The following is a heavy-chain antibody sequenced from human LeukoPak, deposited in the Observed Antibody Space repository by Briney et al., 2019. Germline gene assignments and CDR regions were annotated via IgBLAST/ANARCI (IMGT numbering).Heavy chain of an antibody. CDR1: GGPISSYY. CDR2: IYYSGST. D-gene: IGHD6-19*01. J-gene: IGHJ4*02. V-gene: IGHV4-59*01. Sequence: SETLSLTCTVSGGPISSYYWSWIRQPPGKGLKWIGYIYYSGSTNYNPSLKSRVTISVDTSKNQFSLKLSSVTAADTAVYYCARGISGWFYWGQGTLVTVSS. CDR3: ARGISGWFY.